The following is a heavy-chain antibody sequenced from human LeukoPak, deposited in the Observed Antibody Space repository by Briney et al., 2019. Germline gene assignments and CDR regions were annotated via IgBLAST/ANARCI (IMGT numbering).Heavy chain of an antibody. V-gene: IGHV3-23*01. CDR2: ISGSGGRT. J-gene: IGHJ3*02. D-gene: IGHD3-22*01. CDR1: GFTFSSYA. CDR3: AKVLVYDRSGDDAFDI. Sequence: GRSLRLSCAASGFTFSSYAMSWVRQAPGKGLEWVSAISGSGGRTYYADSVKGRFTISRDNSKNTLYLQMNRLRAEDTAVYYCAKVLVYDRSGDDAFDIWGQGTMVTVSS.